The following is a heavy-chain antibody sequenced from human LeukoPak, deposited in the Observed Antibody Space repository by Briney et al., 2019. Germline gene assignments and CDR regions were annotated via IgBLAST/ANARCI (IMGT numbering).Heavy chain of an antibody. CDR2: IIPLFGAA. Sequence: GASVKVSCKASGGTFSSYAISWVRQAPGQGLGWMGGIIPLFGAANYAQKFQGRVTITADKSTSTAHMELSSLRSEDTAVYYCASKVKRVAARPDSSSWYHYYMDVWGKGTSVTVS. D-gene: IGHD6-13*01. V-gene: IGHV1-69*06. J-gene: IGHJ6*03. CDR1: GGTFSSYA. CDR3: ASKVKRVAARPDSSSWYHYYMDV.